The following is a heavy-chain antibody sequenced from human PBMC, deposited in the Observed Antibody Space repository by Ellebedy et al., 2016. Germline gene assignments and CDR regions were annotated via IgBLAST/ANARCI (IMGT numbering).Heavy chain of an antibody. CDR3: ATPQSYYDSSGYYGALDY. Sequence: GESLKISCAASGFTFSSYAMSWVRQAPGKGLEWVSAINYSGGSPYYADSVKGRFTISRDNSKNTLYLQMNSLRAEDTAVYYCATPQSYYDSSGYYGALDYWGQGILVTVSS. V-gene: IGHV3-23*01. CDR2: INYSGGSP. D-gene: IGHD3-22*01. CDR1: GFTFSSYA. J-gene: IGHJ4*02.